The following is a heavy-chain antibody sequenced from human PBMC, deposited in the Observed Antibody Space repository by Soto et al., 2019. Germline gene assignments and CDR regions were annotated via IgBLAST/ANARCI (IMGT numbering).Heavy chain of an antibody. V-gene: IGHV3-48*03. CDR2: ISSSVSTI. CDR1: GFTFSSYE. CDR3: AGYSRRIAVAGLKDY. J-gene: IGHJ4*02. D-gene: IGHD6-19*01. Sequence: EVQLVESGAGLVQPGGSLRLSCAASGFTFSSYEMNWVRQAPGKGLEWVAYISSSVSTIYYADSVKGRVTISRDNAKNSLYLQMTSLRAEDTAVYYCAGYSRRIAVAGLKDYWGQGTLVTVSS.